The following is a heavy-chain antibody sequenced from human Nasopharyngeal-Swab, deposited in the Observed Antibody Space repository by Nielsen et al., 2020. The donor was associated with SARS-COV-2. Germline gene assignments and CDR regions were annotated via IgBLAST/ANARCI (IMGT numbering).Heavy chain of an antibody. V-gene: IGHV1-69*01. D-gene: IGHD1-26*01. CDR3: ARGVGATFDY. CDR2: IIPIFGTA. Sequence: WVRQAPGQGLEWMGGIIPIFGTANYAQKFQGRVTITADESTSTAYMELSSLRSEDTVVYYCARGVGATFDYWGQGTLVTVSS. J-gene: IGHJ4*02.